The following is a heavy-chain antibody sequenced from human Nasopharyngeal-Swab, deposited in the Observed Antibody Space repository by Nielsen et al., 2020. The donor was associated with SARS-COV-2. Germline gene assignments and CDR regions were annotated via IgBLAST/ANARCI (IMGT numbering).Heavy chain of an antibody. V-gene: IGHV1-2*06. CDR3: ARGPNRGMDV. J-gene: IGHJ6*02. CDR2: INPNSGGT. D-gene: IGHD1-14*01. Sequence: ASVKVSCKASGYTFTGHYMHWVRQAPAQGLEWRGRINPNSGGTKYAQKFQGRVTMTRDTSISTAYTELSRLGSDDTAVYYCARGPNRGMDVWGQGTTVTVSS. CDR1: GYTFTGHY.